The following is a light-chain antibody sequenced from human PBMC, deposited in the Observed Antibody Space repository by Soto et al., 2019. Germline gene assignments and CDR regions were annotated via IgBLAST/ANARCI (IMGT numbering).Light chain of an antibody. V-gene: IGKV1-33*01. CDR1: QDIVNY. Sequence: DIQMTQSPSSLSASVGDRVTITCQASQDIVNYLNWYQQKPGKAPKLLIYGASNLETGVPSRFSGSGSGTDFTLTISSLQPADIATYYCQQYDNLQPFGQGTKVEIK. J-gene: IGKJ1*01. CDR3: QQYDNLQP. CDR2: GAS.